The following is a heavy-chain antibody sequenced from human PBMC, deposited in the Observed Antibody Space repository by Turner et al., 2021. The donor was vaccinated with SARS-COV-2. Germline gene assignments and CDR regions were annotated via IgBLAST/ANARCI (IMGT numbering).Heavy chain of an antibody. Sequence: EVQRSESGGGLIQRGGSVRRSRAASGLTVSSNYMSWVRQAPGKGVEWVSVIYSGGSTYYADSVKGRFTISRDNSKNTLYLQMNSLRAEDTAVYYCARDLMEVGGMDVWGQGTTVTVSS. V-gene: IGHV3-53*01. CDR3: ARDLMEVGGMDV. D-gene: IGHD3-3*01. CDR1: GLTVSSNY. J-gene: IGHJ6*02. CDR2: IYSGGST.